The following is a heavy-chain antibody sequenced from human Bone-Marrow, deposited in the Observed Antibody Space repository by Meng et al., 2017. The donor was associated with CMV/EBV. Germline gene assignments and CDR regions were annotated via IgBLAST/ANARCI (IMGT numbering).Heavy chain of an antibody. CDR3: ARQYDGFDPYYFDY. J-gene: IGHJ4*01. Sequence: GGSLRLSCAASGFIFSDHYMTWIRQAPGKGLQWVAYISSGGGNIYYADSVEVRFTISRDNAKKSLYLQMNNLRAEDTALYFCARQYDGFDPYYFDYWGHGTLVTVSS. D-gene: IGHD5-12*01. CDR1: GFIFSDHY. CDR2: ISSGGGNI. V-gene: IGHV3-11*04.